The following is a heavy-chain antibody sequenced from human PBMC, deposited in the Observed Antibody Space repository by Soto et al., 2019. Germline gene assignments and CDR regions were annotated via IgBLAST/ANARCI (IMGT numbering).Heavy chain of an antibody. D-gene: IGHD2-2*01. CDR3: ARHAGDAVLPTGPFDY. J-gene: IGHJ4*02. V-gene: IGHV3-20*04. Sequence: GGSLRLSCAASGFTFGDFGVTWVRLAPGKGQEWVSGIDWNGANTRYADPVTGRFTISRDNAKNSLYLHMNSLRVDDTALYYCARHAGDAVLPTGPFDYWGQGTVVTVSS. CDR2: IDWNGANT. CDR1: GFTFGDFG.